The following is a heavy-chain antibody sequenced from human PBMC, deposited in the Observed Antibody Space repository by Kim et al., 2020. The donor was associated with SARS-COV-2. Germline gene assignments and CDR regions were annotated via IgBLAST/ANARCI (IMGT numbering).Heavy chain of an antibody. J-gene: IGHJ6*02. CDR3: ARDAREIAVLNSARDG. D-gene: IGHD6-19*01. Sequence: DSEKGRFTVSRDNAKNSLYLQMNSLRTEDTALYYCARDAREIAVLNSARDGWGQGTTVTVSS. V-gene: IGHV3-9*01.